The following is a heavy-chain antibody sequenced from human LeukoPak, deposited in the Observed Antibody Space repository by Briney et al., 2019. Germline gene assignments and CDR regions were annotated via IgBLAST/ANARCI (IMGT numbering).Heavy chain of an antibody. J-gene: IGHJ4*02. CDR3: ARDPSRPRSFDF. CDR1: GFTFSSDW. V-gene: IGHV3-7*01. Sequence: PGGSLRLSCAASGFTFSSDWMSWVRKAPGKGLEWVANISPGGSEEYYVDSVEGRFTISRDNAKNSLYLQLNSLRAEDTAVYYCARDPSRPRSFDFWGQGTLVTVSS. CDR2: ISPGGSEE.